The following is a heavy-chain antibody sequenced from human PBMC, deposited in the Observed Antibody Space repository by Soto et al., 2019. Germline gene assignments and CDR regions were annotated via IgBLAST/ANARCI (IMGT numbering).Heavy chain of an antibody. V-gene: IGHV4-34*01. D-gene: IGHD2-2*01. CDR2: INHSGST. CDR1: GGSFSGYY. Sequence: SETLSLTXAVYGGSFSGYYWSWIRQPPGKGLEWIGEINHSGSTNYNPSLKSRVTISVDTSKNQFSLKLSSVTAADTAVYYCAITLGCSSTSCPHSHYYGMDVWGQGTTVTVSS. CDR3: AITLGCSSTSCPHSHYYGMDV. J-gene: IGHJ6*02.